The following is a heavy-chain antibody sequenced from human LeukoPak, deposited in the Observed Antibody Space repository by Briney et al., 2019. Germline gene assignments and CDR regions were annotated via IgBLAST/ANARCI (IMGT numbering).Heavy chain of an antibody. CDR3: ARYRGASGYHFDY. CDR2: IYYSGST. V-gene: IGHV4-59*12. J-gene: IGHJ4*02. CDR1: GGSISSYY. D-gene: IGHD5-12*01. Sequence: SETLSLTCTVSGGSISSYYWSWIRQPPGKGLEWIGYIYYSGSTNYNPSLKSRVTISVDKSKNQFSLKLSSVTAADTAMYYCARYRGASGYHFDYWGQGTLVTVSS.